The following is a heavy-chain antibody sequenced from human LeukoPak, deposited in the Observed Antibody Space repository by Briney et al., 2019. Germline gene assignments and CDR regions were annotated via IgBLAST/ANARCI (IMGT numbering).Heavy chain of an antibody. CDR2: ISSGSGYI. V-gene: IGHV3-21*01. CDR1: GFTFSSYT. J-gene: IGHJ5*01. CDR3: VRGWFDF. Sequence: GGSLRLSCATSGFTFSSYTMSWVRQAPGKGLEWVSSISSGSGYIKYADSVKGRFTISRDSAENSVFLQMSSLRVDDTALYYCVRGWFDFWGQGTPVTVSS.